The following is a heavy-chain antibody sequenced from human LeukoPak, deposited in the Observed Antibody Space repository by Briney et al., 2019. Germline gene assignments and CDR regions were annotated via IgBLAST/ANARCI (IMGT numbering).Heavy chain of an antibody. CDR2: IHYSGST. D-gene: IGHD2-2*01. Sequence: SETLSLTCSVSGGSISGYYWSWIRQPPGKGLEWVGYIHYSGSTNYNPSLKSRVTISVDTSKNQFSLKLSSVTAADTAVYYCARVSGYCSTTSCRGIEYWGQGTLVTVS. CDR1: GGSISGYY. J-gene: IGHJ4*02. V-gene: IGHV4-59*01. CDR3: ARVSGYCSTTSCRGIEY.